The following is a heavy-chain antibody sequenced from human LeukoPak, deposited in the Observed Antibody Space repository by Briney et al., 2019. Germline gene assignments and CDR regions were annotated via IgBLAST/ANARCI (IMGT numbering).Heavy chain of an antibody. CDR2: IYHPDTT. Sequence: SETLSLTCTVSGGSISSSSYYWGWIRQPPGKGLEWIGSIYHPDTTNYDPSLRNRVTISLDTSKNQVFLNLNSVTAADTAVYYCAGNRNNLGDVNWFDPWGQGTLVTVSS. CDR1: GGSISSSSYY. D-gene: IGHD1/OR15-1a*01. CDR3: AGNRNNLGDVNWFDP. J-gene: IGHJ5*02. V-gene: IGHV4-39*07.